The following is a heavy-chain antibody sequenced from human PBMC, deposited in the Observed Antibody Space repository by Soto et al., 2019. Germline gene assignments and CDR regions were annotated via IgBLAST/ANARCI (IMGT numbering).Heavy chain of an antibody. CDR3: AKGVRTLIVVVISDAFDI. CDR2: ISGSGGST. J-gene: IGHJ3*02. D-gene: IGHD3-22*01. CDR1: GFTFRGYA. Sequence: EMQLLESGGGLVQPGGSLRLSCEASGFTFRGYAMSWVHQAPGKGLEWVSTISGSGGSTFYADSVKGRFTISRDNSRDTLYLQMNSLRAEDTAVYYCAKGVRTLIVVVISDAFDIWGQGTMVTVSS. V-gene: IGHV3-23*01.